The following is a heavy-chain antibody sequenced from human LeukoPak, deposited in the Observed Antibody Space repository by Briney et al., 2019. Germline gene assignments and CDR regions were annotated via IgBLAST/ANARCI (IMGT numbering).Heavy chain of an antibody. CDR1: GGSISSYY. Sequence: PSETLSLTGTVSGGSISSYYWSWIRQPPGKGLEWIGYIYYSGSTNYNPSLKSRVTISVDTSKNQFSLKLSSVTAADTAVYYCARRQKGYCSSTSCAEFDYWGQGTLVTVSS. D-gene: IGHD2-2*01. V-gene: IGHV4-59*08. J-gene: IGHJ4*02. CDR2: IYYSGST. CDR3: ARRQKGYCSSTSCAEFDY.